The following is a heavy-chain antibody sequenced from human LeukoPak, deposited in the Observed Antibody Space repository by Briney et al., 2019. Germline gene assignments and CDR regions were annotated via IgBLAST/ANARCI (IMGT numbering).Heavy chain of an antibody. J-gene: IGHJ4*02. V-gene: IGHV3-74*01. CDR3: ARPVCGGDCYPYDY. CDR1: GFTFSSYW. Sequence: GGSLRLSCAASGFTFSSYWMHWVRHAPGKGLVWVSRINSDGRSTSYADSVKGRFTISRDNAKNTLYLQMNSLRDEDTAMYYCARPVCGGDCYPYDYWGQGTLVTVSS. CDR2: INSDGRST. D-gene: IGHD2-21*02.